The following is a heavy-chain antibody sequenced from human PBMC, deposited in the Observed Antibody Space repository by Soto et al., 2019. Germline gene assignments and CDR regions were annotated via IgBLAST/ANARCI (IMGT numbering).Heavy chain of an antibody. Sequence: SVKVSCKASGGTFSSYAISWVRQAPGQGLEWMGGIIPIFGTANYAQKFQGRVTITADESTSTAYMELSSLRSEDTAVYYCARGHPDCGGDCPFSAFDIWGQGTMVTVSS. CDR1: GGTFSSYA. J-gene: IGHJ3*02. D-gene: IGHD2-21*02. V-gene: IGHV1-69*13. CDR3: ARGHPDCGGDCPFSAFDI. CDR2: IIPIFGTA.